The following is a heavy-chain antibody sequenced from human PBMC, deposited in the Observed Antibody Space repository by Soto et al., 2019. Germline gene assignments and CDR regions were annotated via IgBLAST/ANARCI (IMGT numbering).Heavy chain of an antibody. CDR2: ISYDGSNK. Sequence: QVQLVESGGGVVQPGRSLRLSCAASGFTFSSYGMHWVRQAPGKGLEWVAVISYDGSNKYYADSVKGRFTISRDNSKNTLYLQMNSLRAEDTAVYYCAKGDTDLVPAAPFDYWGQGTLVTVSS. D-gene: IGHD2-2*01. J-gene: IGHJ4*02. CDR3: AKGDTDLVPAAPFDY. V-gene: IGHV3-30*18. CDR1: GFTFSSYG.